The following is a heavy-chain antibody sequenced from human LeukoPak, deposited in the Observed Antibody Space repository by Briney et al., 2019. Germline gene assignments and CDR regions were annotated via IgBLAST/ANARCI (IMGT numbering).Heavy chain of an antibody. CDR2: ISYDGSNK. V-gene: IGHV3-33*06. CDR1: GFTFSYSG. J-gene: IGHJ4*02. D-gene: IGHD1-26*01. CDR3: EKRGESATQYYFDS. Sequence: PGGSLRLSCAASGFTFSYSGMHCVRQAPGKGLEWVAVISYDGSNKYYADSVKGRFTISRDNSKNTLYLQVNGLRAEDTAVYRCEKRGESATQYYFDSWGQGALVTVSS.